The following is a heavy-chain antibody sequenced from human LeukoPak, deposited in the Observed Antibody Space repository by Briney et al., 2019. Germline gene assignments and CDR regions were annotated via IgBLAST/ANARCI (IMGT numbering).Heavy chain of an antibody. D-gene: IGHD3-16*01. Sequence: PGGSLRVSCAASGFTFSRYSMNWVRQAPGKGGEGVSSIRSSRSHIYYADSVQGRFTISRDSAKKSVCLQMNCLRAEDTAVYYCARDGVNYYYYYMDVWGKGTTVTVSS. V-gene: IGHV3-21*01. CDR2: IRSSRSHI. J-gene: IGHJ6*03. CDR3: ARDGVNYYYYYMDV. CDR1: GFTFSRYS.